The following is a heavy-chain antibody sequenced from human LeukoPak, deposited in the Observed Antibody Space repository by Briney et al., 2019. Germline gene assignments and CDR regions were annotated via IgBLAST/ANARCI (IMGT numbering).Heavy chain of an antibody. Sequence: PETLSLTCTVSGGSISSYYWSWIRQPPGKGLEWIGYIYYNGNTNYNPSLKSRVTMSVDTSKNQFSLKLSSVTAADTAVYYCARDPSSGWFAFNYWGQGTLVTVSS. V-gene: IGHV4-59*01. CDR1: GGSISSYY. D-gene: IGHD6-19*01. CDR3: ARDPSSGWFAFNY. J-gene: IGHJ4*02. CDR2: IYYNGNT.